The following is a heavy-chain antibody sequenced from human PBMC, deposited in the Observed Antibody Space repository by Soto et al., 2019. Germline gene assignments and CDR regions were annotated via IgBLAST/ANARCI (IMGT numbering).Heavy chain of an antibody. CDR1: GFTLSDYY. CDR3: ARDNSNYNDFDY. CDR2: MSSSGTNI. J-gene: IGHJ4*02. Sequence: QVQLVESGGGLVKPGGSLRLSCAASGFTLSDYYMSWMRQAPGKGLEWVSYMSSSGTNIYYADSVKGRFTISRDNAKDSLYLQMNSLRAEDTAVYYCARDNSNYNDFDYWGQGTLVTVSS. D-gene: IGHD4-4*01. V-gene: IGHV3-11*01.